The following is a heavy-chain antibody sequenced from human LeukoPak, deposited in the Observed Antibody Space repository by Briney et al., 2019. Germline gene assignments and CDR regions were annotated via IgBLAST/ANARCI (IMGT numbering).Heavy chain of an antibody. CDR2: SSDSGGT. Sequence: SETLSLTCAVYGGSLNGHYWSWIRQSPGKGLEWIGESSDSGGTKFNPSLKSRVTMSVDTSKNQFSLKLSSVTAADTAVYYCARDNDCSSTSCYGGYYYYYYMDVWGKGPRSPSP. D-gene: IGHD2-2*01. CDR3: ARDNDCSSTSCYGGYYYYYYMDV. V-gene: IGHV4-34*01. CDR1: GGSLNGHY. J-gene: IGHJ6*03.